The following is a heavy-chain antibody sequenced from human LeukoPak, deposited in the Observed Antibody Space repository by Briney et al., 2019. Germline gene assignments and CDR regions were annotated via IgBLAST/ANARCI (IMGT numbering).Heavy chain of an antibody. V-gene: IGHV3-7*01. J-gene: IGHJ6*02. CDR3: ARLPHRSIVVVPAAIQSTTDYYYYGMDV. CDR2: IKQDGSEK. D-gene: IGHD2-2*01. Sequence: GGSLRLSCAASGFTFSSYWMSWVRQAPGKGLEWVANIKQDGSEKYYVDSVKGRFTISRDNAKNSLYLQMNSLRAEDTAVYYCARLPHRSIVVVPAAIQSTTDYYYYGMDVWGQGTTVTVSS. CDR1: GFTFSSYW.